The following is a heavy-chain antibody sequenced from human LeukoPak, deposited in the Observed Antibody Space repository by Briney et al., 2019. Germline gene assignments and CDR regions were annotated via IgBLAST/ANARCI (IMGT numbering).Heavy chain of an antibody. CDR3: ARDRYCSSTSCLGWFDP. J-gene: IGHJ5*02. CDR1: GYTFTSYY. Sequence: ASVTVSCKASGYTFTSYYMHWVRQAPGQGLEWMGIINPSGGSTSYAQKFQGRVTMTRDMSTSTVYMELSSLRSEDTAVYYCARDRYCSSTSCLGWFDPWGQGTLVTVSS. V-gene: IGHV1-46*01. D-gene: IGHD2-2*01. CDR2: INPSGGST.